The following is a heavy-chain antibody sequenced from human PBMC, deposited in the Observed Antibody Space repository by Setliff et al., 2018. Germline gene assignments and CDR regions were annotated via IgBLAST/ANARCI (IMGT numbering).Heavy chain of an antibody. CDR1: GYNFNSHW. CDR3: ARQKLGYCSGNTCYSPFDY. Sequence: GESLKISCATSGYNFNSHWIAWVRQVPGGGLEWMGLIFPADSETRYSPSFQGQVTISADKSTSTAYLQWSSLKASDTAMYYCARQKLGYCSGNTCYSPFDYWGQGTPVTVSS. J-gene: IGHJ4*02. V-gene: IGHV5-51*01. D-gene: IGHD2-15*01. CDR2: IFPADSET.